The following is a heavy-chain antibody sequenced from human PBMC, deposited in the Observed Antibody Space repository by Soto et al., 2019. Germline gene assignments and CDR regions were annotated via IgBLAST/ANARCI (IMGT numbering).Heavy chain of an antibody. Sequence: QLPLVESGGGVVQPGKSLRLSCAASKFSFSNYGMHWVRQAPGKGLEWVALTTYDGRRTYYADSVKGRFTISRDNSKNMLYLQMSSLRIDDTAVYYCAKDWREGYDTEAYDIWGQGTEVTVSS. CDR1: KFSFSNYG. V-gene: IGHV3-30*18. D-gene: IGHD5-12*01. CDR3: AKDWREGYDTEAYDI. CDR2: TTYDGRRT. J-gene: IGHJ3*02.